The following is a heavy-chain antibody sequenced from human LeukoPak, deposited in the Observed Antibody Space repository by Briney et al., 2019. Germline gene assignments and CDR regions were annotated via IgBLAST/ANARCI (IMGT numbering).Heavy chain of an antibody. Sequence: SETLSLTCTVSGGSISNYHWTWIRQPPGKGLEWIGNIYYSGSTNYNPSLKSRVTISIDTSKNQFSLSLRSVTAADTAVYYCARGASGYSYGWGQGTLVTVSS. CDR3: ARGASGYSYG. V-gene: IGHV4-59*01. CDR1: GGSISNYH. D-gene: IGHD5-18*01. J-gene: IGHJ4*02. CDR2: IYYSGST.